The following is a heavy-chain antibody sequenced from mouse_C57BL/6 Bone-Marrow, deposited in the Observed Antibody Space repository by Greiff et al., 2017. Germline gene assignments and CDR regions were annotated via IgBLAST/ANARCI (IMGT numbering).Heavy chain of an antibody. J-gene: IGHJ2*01. CDR2: IDPSDSYT. D-gene: IGHD1-1*01. Sequence: VKLQQPGAELVKPGASVKLSCKASGYTFTSYWMQWVKQRPGQGLEWIGEIDPSDSYTNYNQKFKGKAKLTVDTSSSTAYMQLSSLTSEDSAVYYCARCPFYYYGSLDYWGQGTTLTVSS. CDR1: GYTFTSYW. CDR3: ARCPFYYYGSLDY. V-gene: IGHV1-50*01.